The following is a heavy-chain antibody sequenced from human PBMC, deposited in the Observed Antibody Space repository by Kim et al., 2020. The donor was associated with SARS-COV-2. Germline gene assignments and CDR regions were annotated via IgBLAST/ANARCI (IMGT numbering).Heavy chain of an antibody. D-gene: IGHD2-15*01. CDR1: GFSLSTYG. CDR3: TREPCSGGSCFGMDV. J-gene: IGHJ6*02. CDR2: ISHDGNDK. V-gene: IGHV3-30*03. Sequence: GGSLRLSCGASGFSLSTYGMHWVRQAPDRGLEWVAIISHDGNDKYYGDPVKGRFTISRDNSKNTVYLQMSSLRAEDTAVYYCTREPCSGGSCFGMDVWGQGPTVTVSS.